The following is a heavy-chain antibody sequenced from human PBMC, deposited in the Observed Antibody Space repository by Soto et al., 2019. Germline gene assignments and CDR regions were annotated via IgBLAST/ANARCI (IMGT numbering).Heavy chain of an antibody. V-gene: IGHV4-39*01. CDR1: GGSISSSSYY. Sequence: SETLSLTCTVSGGSISSSSYYWGWIRQPPGKGLEWIGSIYYGGSSYYNPSLKSRVTISLDTSKKQFSLKLSSVTAADTAVYYCARHPVVVMVYAMGPDYFDYWGQGTLVTVSS. J-gene: IGHJ4*02. CDR2: IYYGGSS. CDR3: ARHPVVVMVYAMGPDYFDY. D-gene: IGHD2-8*01.